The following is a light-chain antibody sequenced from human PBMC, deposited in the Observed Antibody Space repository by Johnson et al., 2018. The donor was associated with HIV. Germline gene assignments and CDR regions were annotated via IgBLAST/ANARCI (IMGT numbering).Light chain of an antibody. V-gene: IGLV1-51*01. CDR1: SSNIGDNY. CDR3: GTWDSSLSGV. Sequence: QSVLTQPPSVSAVPGQKVTISCSGSSSNIGDNYVSWYQQVPGTAPKLLIYDNNKRPSGIPDRFSGSKSGTSATLATTGLQTPDEAEYYCGTWDSSLSGVFGTGTKVTVL. J-gene: IGLJ1*01. CDR2: DNN.